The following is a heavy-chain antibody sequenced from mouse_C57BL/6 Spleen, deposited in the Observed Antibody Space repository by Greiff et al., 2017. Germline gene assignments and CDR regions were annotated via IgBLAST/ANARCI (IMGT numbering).Heavy chain of an antibody. CDR1: GYTFTDYE. V-gene: IGHV1-15*01. CDR3: MGYGSSHWYFDV. CDR2: IDPETGGT. J-gene: IGHJ1*03. D-gene: IGHD1-1*01. Sequence: VQLQQSGAELVRPGASVTLSCKASGYTFTDYEMHWVKQTPVHGLEWIGAIDPETGGTAYNQKFKGKAILTADKSSSTAYMELRSLTSEDSAVYYCMGYGSSHWYFDVGGTGTTVTVSS.